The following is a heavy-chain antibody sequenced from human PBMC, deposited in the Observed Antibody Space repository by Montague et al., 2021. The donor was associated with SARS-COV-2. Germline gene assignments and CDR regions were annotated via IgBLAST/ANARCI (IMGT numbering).Heavy chain of an antibody. CDR1: GDSVSTNSGT. V-gene: IGHV6-1*01. Sequence: CAISGDSVSTNSGTWHWVRLSPSRGLEWLGRTYYRSEWYSDYSVSVKSRLSINPDTSKNQFSLQLNSVTPEDTAVYYCARAERGTCGDGNCYQYFFNYWGQGTLVTVSS. CDR3: ARAERGTCGDGNCYQYFFNY. CDR2: TYYRSEWYS. J-gene: IGHJ4*02. D-gene: IGHD2-15*01.